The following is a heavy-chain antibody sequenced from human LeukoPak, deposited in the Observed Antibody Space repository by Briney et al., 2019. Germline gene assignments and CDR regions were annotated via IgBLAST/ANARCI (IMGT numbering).Heavy chain of an antibody. CDR2: INPSGGST. CDR3: ASSPWFGESDDY. J-gene: IGHJ4*02. Sequence: ASVKVSCKASGYTFTSYYMHWVRQAPGQGLEWMGIINPSGGSTSYAQKFQGRVTMTRDTSTSTVYMELSSLRSEDTAVYYCASSPWFGESDDYWGQGTLVTVSS. D-gene: IGHD3-10*01. CDR1: GYTFTSYY. V-gene: IGHV1-46*01.